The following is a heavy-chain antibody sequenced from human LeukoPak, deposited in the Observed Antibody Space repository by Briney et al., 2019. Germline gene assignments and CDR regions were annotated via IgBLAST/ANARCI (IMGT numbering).Heavy chain of an antibody. CDR3: AKDEGDYYYDRGIDY. D-gene: IGHD3-22*01. CDR2: IKQDGSEK. CDR1: GFALSSHW. J-gene: IGHJ4*02. V-gene: IGHV3-7*03. Sequence: PGGSLRLSCAASGFALSSHWMSWVRQAPGKGLEWVANIKQDGSEKYYVDFVKGRFTISRDNAKNSLYLQMNSLRAEDTAVYYCAKDEGDYYYDRGIDYWGQGTLVTVSS.